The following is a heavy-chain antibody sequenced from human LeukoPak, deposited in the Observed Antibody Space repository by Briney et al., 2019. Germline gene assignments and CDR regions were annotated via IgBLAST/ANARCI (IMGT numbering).Heavy chain of an antibody. CDR3: ARDLMGIAYRGAFYY. CDR2: IKEDESEK. CDR1: GFTFSSSW. Sequence: GGSLRLSCAASGFTFSSSWMSWVRQAPGKGLEWVANIKEDESEKYYVDSLKGRFTISRDNAKNSLYLQMNSLRAEDTAVYYCARDLMGIAYRGAFYYWGQGTLVTVSS. J-gene: IGHJ4*02. D-gene: IGHD6-13*01. V-gene: IGHV3-7*03.